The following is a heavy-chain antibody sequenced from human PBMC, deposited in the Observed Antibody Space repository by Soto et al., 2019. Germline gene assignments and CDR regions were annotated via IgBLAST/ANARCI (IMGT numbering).Heavy chain of an antibody. CDR3: ARDRGVVTSGSAYYFDY. J-gene: IGHJ4*02. CDR1: GYTFRSYG. D-gene: IGHD2-2*01. V-gene: IGHV1-18*01. CDR2: ISGYNGNT. Sequence: QVQLVQSGPEVKKPGASVKVSCKATGYTFRSYGVTWVRQAPGQGVEWMGWISGYNGNTEYAQKLQGRVTMTTDTSTSTVYMELRSLGSADTAVYYCARDRGVVTSGSAYYFDYWGQGTLVTVSS.